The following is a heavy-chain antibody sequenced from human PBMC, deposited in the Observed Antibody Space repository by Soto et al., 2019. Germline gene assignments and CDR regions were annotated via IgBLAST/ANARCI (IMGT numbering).Heavy chain of an antibody. CDR3: ARESGGATATLDYYYFYMDV. Sequence: QVQLVQSGAEVKKPGASVTVSCKASGYTFSDYYLHWVRQAPGQGPEWMGRINPNSGDAKFEQKFQGRVTMTRDTSVRTAFMELNWLKSDDTAVYYCARESGGATATLDYYYFYMDVWGKGTTVTVSS. D-gene: IGHD5-12*01. J-gene: IGHJ6*03. CDR1: GYTFSDYY. V-gene: IGHV1-2*06. CDR2: INPNSGDA.